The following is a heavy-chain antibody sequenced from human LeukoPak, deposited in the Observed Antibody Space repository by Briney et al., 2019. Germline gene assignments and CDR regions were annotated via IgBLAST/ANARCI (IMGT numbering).Heavy chain of an antibody. J-gene: IGHJ4*02. D-gene: IGHD4-23*01. CDR1: GFTFSSYA. CDR2: ISGSGGST. Sequence: GGSQRLSCAASGFTFSSYAMSWVRQAPGKGLEWVSAISGSGGSTYYTDSVKGRLTISRDNSKSTLYLQMNSLRAEDTAVYYCAKEQNSKGYFDYCGQGTLVTVSS. CDR3: AKEQNSKGYFDY. V-gene: IGHV3-23*01.